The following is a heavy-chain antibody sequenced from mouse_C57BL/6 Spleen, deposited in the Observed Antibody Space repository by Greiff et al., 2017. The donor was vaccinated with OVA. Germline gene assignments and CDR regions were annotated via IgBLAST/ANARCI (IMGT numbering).Heavy chain of an antibody. V-gene: IGHV1-72*01. CDR2: IEPNSGGT. D-gene: IGHD3-2*02. CDR3: ARGDSSGYVGAMDY. J-gene: IGHJ4*01. CDR1: GYTFTSYW. Sequence: QVQLQQPGAELVKPGASVKLSCKASGYTFTSYWMHWVKQRPGRGLEWIGRIEPNSGGTKYNEKFKSKATLTVDKPSSTAYMQLSSLTSEDSAVYYCARGDSSGYVGAMDYWGQGTSVTVSS.